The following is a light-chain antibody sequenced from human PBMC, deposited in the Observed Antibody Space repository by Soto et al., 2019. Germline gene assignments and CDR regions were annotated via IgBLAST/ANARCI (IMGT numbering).Light chain of an antibody. Sequence: DIKMRQSPSTLPASVRDRVTITFRASQSISDWLAWYQQKPGTAPKVLINHASSLQSGVPSRFSGSGSGTEFTLTISSLQPDDFATYYCQQYNSYSWTFGQGTKVDIK. CDR2: HAS. CDR3: QQYNSYSWT. V-gene: IGKV1-5*01. J-gene: IGKJ1*01. CDR1: QSISDW.